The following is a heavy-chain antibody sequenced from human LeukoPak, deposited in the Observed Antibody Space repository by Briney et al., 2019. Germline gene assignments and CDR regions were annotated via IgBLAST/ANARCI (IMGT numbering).Heavy chain of an antibody. CDR3: AREGYDILTGEDAFDI. D-gene: IGHD3-9*01. Sequence: GGSLRLSCAASGFTFSDYYMSWIRQAPGKGLEWVSYISSSGSTIYYADSVKGRFTISRDNAKNSLYLQMNSLRAEDTAVYYCAREGYDILTGEDAFDIWGQGTMVTVSS. J-gene: IGHJ3*02. CDR1: GFTFSDYY. CDR2: ISSSGSTI. V-gene: IGHV3-11*01.